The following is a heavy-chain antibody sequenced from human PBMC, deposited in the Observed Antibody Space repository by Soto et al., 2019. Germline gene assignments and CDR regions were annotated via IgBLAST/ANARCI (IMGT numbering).Heavy chain of an antibody. J-gene: IGHJ2*01. V-gene: IGHV3-30-3*01. Sequence: QVQLVESGGGVVQPGRSLRLSCAASGFTFSSYAMNWVRQAPGKGLEWVAVISYDGSNKYYADSVKGRFTISRDNSKNTLYLQMNRLRAEDTAVYYCARDPLWGTAMVLWYCDLWGRGTLVTVSS. CDR2: ISYDGSNK. CDR3: ARDPLWGTAMVLWYCDL. CDR1: GFTFSSYA. D-gene: IGHD5-18*01.